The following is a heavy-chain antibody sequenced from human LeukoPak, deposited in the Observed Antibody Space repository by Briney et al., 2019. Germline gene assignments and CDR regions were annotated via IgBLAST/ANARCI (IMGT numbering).Heavy chain of an antibody. CDR2: ISSSSSYI. D-gene: IGHD3-3*01. CDR1: GFTFSSYS. CDR3: ARRNGPNDFWSGYSAGSDASDY. V-gene: IGHV3-21*01. Sequence: PGGSLRLSCAASGFTFSSYSMNWVRQAPGKGLEWVSSISSSSSYIYYADSVKGRFTISRDNAKNSLYLQMNSLRAEDTAVYYCARRNGPNDFWSGYSAGSDASDYWGQGTLVTVSS. J-gene: IGHJ4*02.